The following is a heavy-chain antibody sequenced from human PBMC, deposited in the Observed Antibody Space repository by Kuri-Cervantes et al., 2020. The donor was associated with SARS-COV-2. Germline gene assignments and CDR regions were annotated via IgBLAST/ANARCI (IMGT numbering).Heavy chain of an antibody. CDR1: GFTVSSNY. CDR3: AKDRVGVQDF. J-gene: IGHJ4*02. V-gene: IGHV3-66*01. D-gene: IGHD2-21*01. Sequence: ETLSLTCAASGFTVSSNYMSWVRQAPGKGLEWVSVIYSGGSTYYADSVKGRFTISRDNSKNTLYLHMKSLRSEDTAMYYCAKDRVGVQDFWGQGTLVTVSS. CDR2: IYSGGST.